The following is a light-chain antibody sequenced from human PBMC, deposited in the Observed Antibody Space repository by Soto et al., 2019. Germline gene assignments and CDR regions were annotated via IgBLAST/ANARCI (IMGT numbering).Light chain of an antibody. V-gene: IGLV2-14*01. J-gene: IGLJ1*01. Sequence: QSVLTQPASVSGSPGQSITISCTGTSSDVGGYNYVSWYQQYPGRAPKFIIYEVSHRPSGVSNRFSASKSGNTASLTISGLQAEDEADYYCSSYTSSSTLVFXTGTKVTVL. CDR3: SSYTSSSTLV. CDR2: EVS. CDR1: SSDVGGYNY.